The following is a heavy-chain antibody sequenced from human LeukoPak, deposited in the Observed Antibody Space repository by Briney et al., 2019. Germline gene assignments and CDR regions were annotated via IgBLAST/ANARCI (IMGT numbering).Heavy chain of an antibody. CDR3: ARAGRYGSSWYIGYYYYGMDV. CDR2: IYYSGST. Sequence: PSETLSLTCTVSGGSISSYYWSWIRQPPGKGLEWIGYIYYSGSTNYNPSLKSRVTISVDTSKNQFSLKLSSVTAADTAVYYCARAGRYGSSWYIGYYYYGMDVWGQGTTVTVSS. J-gene: IGHJ6*02. D-gene: IGHD6-13*01. V-gene: IGHV4-59*01. CDR1: GGSISSYY.